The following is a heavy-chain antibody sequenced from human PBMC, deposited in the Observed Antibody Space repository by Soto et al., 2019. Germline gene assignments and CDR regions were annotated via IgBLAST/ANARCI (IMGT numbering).Heavy chain of an antibody. J-gene: IGHJ6*02. D-gene: IGHD3-16*01. CDR3: ARDLRRGVYYYYGMDV. CDR2: INPNSGGT. V-gene: IGHV1-2*02. Sequence: ASVKVSCKASGYTFTGYYMHWVRQAPGQGLEWMGWINPNSGGTNYVQKFQGRVTMTRDTSISTAYMELSRLRSDDTALYYCARDLRRGVYYYYGMDVWGQGTTVTVSS. CDR1: GYTFTGYY.